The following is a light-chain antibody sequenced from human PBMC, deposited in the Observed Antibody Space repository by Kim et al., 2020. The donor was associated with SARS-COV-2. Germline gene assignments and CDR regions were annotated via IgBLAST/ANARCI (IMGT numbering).Light chain of an antibody. CDR1: SSNIGSNY. J-gene: IGLJ2*01. Sequence: TISCSGSSSNIGSNYVYWYQQLPGAAPKLLIYRNNQRPSGVPDRFSGSKSGTSASLAISGLRSEDEADYYCAAWDDSLSGRGVVFGGGTQLTVL. CDR2: RNN. CDR3: AAWDDSLSGRGVV. V-gene: IGLV1-47*01.